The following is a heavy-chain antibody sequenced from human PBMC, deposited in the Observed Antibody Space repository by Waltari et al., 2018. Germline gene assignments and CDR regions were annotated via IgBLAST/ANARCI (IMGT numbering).Heavy chain of an antibody. CDR2: LSGSGGDT. D-gene: IGHD1-1*01. Sequence: EVQLLESGGGSAQPVESLSLSFAASGFTFAIYAIRWVRQAPGKGLEWVTSLSGSGGDTYYADSGKGRFTVSRDNSKNKVYLQMNNLRAEDTAVYYCTKDLTTAPGNVNWFHPWGQGTLVTVSS. J-gene: IGHJ5*02. V-gene: IGHV3-23*01. CDR3: TKDLTTAPGNVNWFHP. CDR1: GFTFAIYA.